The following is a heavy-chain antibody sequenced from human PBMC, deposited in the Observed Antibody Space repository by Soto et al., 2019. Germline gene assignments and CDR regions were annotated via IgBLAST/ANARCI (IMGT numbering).Heavy chain of an antibody. J-gene: IGHJ5*02. V-gene: IGHV5-51*01. Sequence: LGESLKISCKGSGYSFSNYWIGWVRQMPGKGPEWMGIIYPGDSDTRYSPSFQGQVTISADTSISTAYLRWSSLRASDTAIYYCARRGTREWFDPWGQGTLVTVSS. CDR1: GYSFSNYW. CDR2: IYPGDSDT. CDR3: ARRGTREWFDP. D-gene: IGHD1-26*01.